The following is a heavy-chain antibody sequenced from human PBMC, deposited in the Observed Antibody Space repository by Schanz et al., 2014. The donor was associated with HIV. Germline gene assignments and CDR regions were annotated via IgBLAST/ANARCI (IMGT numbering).Heavy chain of an antibody. CDR3: ARSRFQLQWFDS. V-gene: IGHV1-2*02. J-gene: IGHJ5*01. CDR2: IKPNDGGT. Sequence: QVQLVQSGAEVKKPGASVKVSCKASGYSFTSNFIHWVRQAPGQGLQWMGWIKPNDGGTKSAQKFLGRVTMTRDSSISTAYMELTRLTSDDTAVYYCARSRFQLQWFDSWGQGTLVTVSS. D-gene: IGHD2-2*01. CDR1: GYSFTSNF.